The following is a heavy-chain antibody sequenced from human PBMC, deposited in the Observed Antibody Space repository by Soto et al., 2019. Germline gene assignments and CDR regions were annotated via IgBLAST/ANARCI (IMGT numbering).Heavy chain of an antibody. J-gene: IGHJ4*02. V-gene: IGHV1-46*01. Sequence: ASVKVSCKXSGYTFTSYYIHWVRQAPGQGLEWMGVINLSGGDSTSLAQRFQGRVTMTGDTSTRTVYMEMSSLKSDDTAVYYCARAYYGYVPWYFDDWGQGTLVTVSS. D-gene: IGHD3-16*01. CDR1: GYTFTSYY. CDR2: INLSGGDST. CDR3: ARAYYGYVPWYFDD.